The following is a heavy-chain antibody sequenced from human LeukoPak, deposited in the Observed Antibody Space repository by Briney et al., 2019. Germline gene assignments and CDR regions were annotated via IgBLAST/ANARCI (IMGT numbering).Heavy chain of an antibody. CDR2: INHSGST. J-gene: IGHJ5*02. CDR1: GGSFSGYY. CDR3: ARDGAYRSSSGWFDP. Sequence: SETLSLTCAVYGGSFSGYYWSWIRQPPGKGLEWIGEINHSGSTNYNPSLKSRVTISVDTSKNQFSLKLSSVTAADTAVYYCARDGAYRSSSGWFDPWGQGTLVTVSS. D-gene: IGHD6-6*01. V-gene: IGHV4-34*01.